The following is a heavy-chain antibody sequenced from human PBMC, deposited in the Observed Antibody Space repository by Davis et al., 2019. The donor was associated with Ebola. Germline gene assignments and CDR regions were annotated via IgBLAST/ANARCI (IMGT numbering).Heavy chain of an antibody. J-gene: IGHJ4*02. Sequence: PSETLSLTCTVSGGSISSGDYYWTWIRQPPGKGLEWIGYIYYSGGTQYSLSLKSRVTISIDTSNNYFSVKLKSVTAADTAVYYCARGQFFDGIFAKSYFFDQWGQGTLVTVSS. V-gene: IGHV4-30-4*01. CDR3: ARGQFFDGIFAKSYFFDQ. CDR1: GGSISSGDYY. CDR2: IYYSGGT. D-gene: IGHD3-3*01.